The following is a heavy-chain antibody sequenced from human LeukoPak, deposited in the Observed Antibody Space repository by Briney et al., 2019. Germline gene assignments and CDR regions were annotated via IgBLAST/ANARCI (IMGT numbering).Heavy chain of an antibody. CDR2: SYYRPMWYK. V-gene: IGHV6-1*01. CDR1: GDSVSSNRAA. Sequence: PSQTLSLTCAISGDSVSSNRAAWNWIRQSRSRGLEWQGRSYYRPMWYKHYAVSVKSRITVNPDTSNDHFSLQRNSVTPEDTAVYYCARTADGILDFGGQGTLVTVSS. CDR3: ARTADGILDF. J-gene: IGHJ4*02. D-gene: IGHD5-24*01.